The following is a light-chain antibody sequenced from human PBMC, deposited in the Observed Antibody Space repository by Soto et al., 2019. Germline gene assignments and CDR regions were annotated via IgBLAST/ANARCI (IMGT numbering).Light chain of an antibody. Sequence: DLQMTQSPSSLSPSVGDRVTITCRASQSISNYLNWYQQKPGKAPNLLIYAASSLQSGVPSRFSGSGSGTDFTLTISSLQPEDFATYYCQQSYSTPYTFGQGTKLEIK. CDR3: QQSYSTPYT. V-gene: IGKV1-39*01. CDR2: AAS. J-gene: IGKJ2*01. CDR1: QSISNY.